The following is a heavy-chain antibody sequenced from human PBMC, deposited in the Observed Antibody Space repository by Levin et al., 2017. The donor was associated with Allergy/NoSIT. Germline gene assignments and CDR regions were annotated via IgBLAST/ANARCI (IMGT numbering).Heavy chain of an antibody. CDR1: GGSFSGYY. V-gene: IGHV4-34*01. J-gene: IGHJ4*02. Sequence: SETLSLTCAVYGGSFSGYYWSWIRQPPGKGLEWIGEINHSGSTNYNPSLKSRVTISVDTSKNQFSLKLSSVTAADTAVYYCARGNYYGSGSYYSRFDYWGQGTLVTVSS. CDR2: INHSGST. D-gene: IGHD3-10*01. CDR3: ARGNYYGSGSYYSRFDY.